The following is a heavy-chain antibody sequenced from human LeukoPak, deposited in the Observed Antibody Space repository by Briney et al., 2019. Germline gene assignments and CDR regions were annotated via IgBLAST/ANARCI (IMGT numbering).Heavy chain of an antibody. J-gene: IGHJ4*02. CDR2: IWYDGSNK. CDR3: ASNILTGYYPDFFDY. D-gene: IGHD3-9*01. Sequence: GGSLRLSCAASGFAFSSYGMHWVRQAPGKGLEWVAVIWYDGSNKYYADSVKGRFTISRDNSKNTLYLQMNSLRAEDTAVYYCASNILTGYYPDFFDYWGLGTLVTVSS. CDR1: GFAFSSYG. V-gene: IGHV3-33*01.